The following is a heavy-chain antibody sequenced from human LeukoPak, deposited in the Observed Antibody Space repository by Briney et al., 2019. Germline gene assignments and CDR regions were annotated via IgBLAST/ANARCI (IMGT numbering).Heavy chain of an antibody. CDR3: ARDQNYYDTNTYYGIDC. CDR2: INANNGAT. J-gene: IGHJ4*02. V-gene: IGHV1-2*02. D-gene: IGHD3-22*01. Sequence: ASVKVSCKTSGYAFTGHSIHWVRQAPGQGLEWMGWINANNGATHCAQKFQDRVTMTRDTSISTVYMELSRLTSDDTAVYYCARDQNYYDTNTYYGIDCWGQGTLVTVSS. CDR1: GYAFTGHS.